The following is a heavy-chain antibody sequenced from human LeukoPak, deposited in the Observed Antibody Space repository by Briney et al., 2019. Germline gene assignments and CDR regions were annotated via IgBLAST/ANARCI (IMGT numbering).Heavy chain of an antibody. D-gene: IGHD3-3*01. Sequence: ASVKVSCQASGYTFTSYDINWVRQATGQGLEWMGWMNPNSGNTGYAQKFQGRVTITRNTSISTAYMELSSLRSEDTAVYYCARSGGIGFWSGYYSGDYYYYYMDVWGKGTTVTVS. J-gene: IGHJ6*03. CDR3: ARSGGIGFWSGYYSGDYYYYYMDV. V-gene: IGHV1-8*03. CDR2: MNPNSGNT. CDR1: GYTFTSYD.